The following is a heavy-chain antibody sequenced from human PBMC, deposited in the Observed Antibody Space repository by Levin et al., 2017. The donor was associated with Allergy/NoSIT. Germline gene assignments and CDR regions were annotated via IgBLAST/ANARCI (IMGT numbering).Heavy chain of an antibody. CDR2: ISYDGSNK. CDR1: GFTFSSYA. V-gene: IGHV3-30-3*01. Sequence: PGGSLRLSCAASGFTFSSYAMHWVRQAPGKGLEWVAVISYDGSNKYYADSVKGRFTISRDNSKNTLYLQMNSLRAEDTAVYYCAGSYGGETELYYYGMDVWGQGTTVTVSS. J-gene: IGHJ6*02. D-gene: IGHD2-21*01. CDR3: AGSYGGETELYYYGMDV.